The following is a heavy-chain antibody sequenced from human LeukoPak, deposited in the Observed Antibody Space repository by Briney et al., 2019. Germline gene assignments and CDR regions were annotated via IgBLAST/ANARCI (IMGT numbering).Heavy chain of an antibody. D-gene: IGHD3-9*01. CDR1: GGTFSSYA. CDR2: IIPIFGTA. J-gene: IGHJ4*02. Sequence: SVKVSCKASGGTFSSYAISWVRQAPGQGLEWMGGIIPIFGTANYAQKFQGRVTITADESTSTAYMELSSLRSEDTAVYYCARDAPGRDILTGYLDDWGQGTLVTVSS. CDR3: ARDAPGRDILTGYLDD. V-gene: IGHV1-69*01.